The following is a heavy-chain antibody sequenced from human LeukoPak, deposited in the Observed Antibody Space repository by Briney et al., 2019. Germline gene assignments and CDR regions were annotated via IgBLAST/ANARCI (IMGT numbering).Heavy chain of an antibody. Sequence: PGGSLRLSCAASGFILSSFGIHWVRQAPGKGLEWVAVISYDGSNKFYADSVKGRFSVSRDNSKSTLILQMNSLRVDDTAVYYCAKDQSPVVLFDAFDVWGQGTMVTVSS. CDR1: GFILSSFG. D-gene: IGHD2-2*01. V-gene: IGHV3-30*18. CDR3: AKDQSPVVLFDAFDV. J-gene: IGHJ3*01. CDR2: ISYDGSNK.